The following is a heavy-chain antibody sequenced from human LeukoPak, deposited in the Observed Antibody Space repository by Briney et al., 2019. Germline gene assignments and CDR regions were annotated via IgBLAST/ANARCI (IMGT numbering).Heavy chain of an antibody. CDR3: AKDRRAMVYTMGKYGMDV. CDR2: ISYDGSNK. Sequence: GGSLRLSCAASGFTFSSYAMHWVRQAPGKGLEWVAVISYDGSNKYYADSVKGRFTISRDNSKNTLYLQMNSLRAEDTAVYYCAKDRRAMVYTMGKYGMDVWGQGTTVIVSS. D-gene: IGHD2-8*01. V-gene: IGHV3-30*04. CDR1: GFTFSSYA. J-gene: IGHJ6*02.